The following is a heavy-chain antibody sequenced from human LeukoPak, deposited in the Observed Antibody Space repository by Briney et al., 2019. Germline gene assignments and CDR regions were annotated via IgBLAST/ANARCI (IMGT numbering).Heavy chain of an antibody. CDR2: IYTSGST. Sequence: SETLSLTCTVSGGSISSYYWSWIRQPAGKGLEWIGRIYTSGSTNYNPSLKSRVTMSVDTSKNQFSLKLSSVTAADMAVYYCAVGGYVGDYYYYMDVWGKGTTVTVSS. CDR3: AVGGYVGDYYYYMDV. V-gene: IGHV4-4*07. J-gene: IGHJ6*03. D-gene: IGHD5-12*01. CDR1: GGSISSYY.